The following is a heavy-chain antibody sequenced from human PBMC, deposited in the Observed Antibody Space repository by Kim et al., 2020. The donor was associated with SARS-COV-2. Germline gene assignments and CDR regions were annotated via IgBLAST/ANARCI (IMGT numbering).Heavy chain of an antibody. CDR1: GGSISSYY. J-gene: IGHJ3*02. Sequence: SETLSLTCTVSGGSISSYYWSWIRQPPGKGLEWIGYIYYSGSTNYNPSLKSRVTISVDTSKNQFSLKLSSVTAADTAVYYCARGSFGAFDSWGQGKRVTVSS. D-gene: IGHD3-10*01. V-gene: IGHV4-59*01. CDR2: IYYSGST. CDR3: ARGSFGAFDS.